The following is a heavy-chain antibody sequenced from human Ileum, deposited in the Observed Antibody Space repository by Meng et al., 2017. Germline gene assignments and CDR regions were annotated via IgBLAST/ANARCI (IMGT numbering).Heavy chain of an antibody. Sequence: VQLQESGPGLVKSSQTLSLTCTVSGGSISSGDYYWSWIRQPPGKGLEWIGYIFDTGPPSYSPPPRSRLSISMDTSKNQFSLRLTSVSAADTAVYYCAASLDGNRFDPWGQGTLVTVSS. CDR1: GGSISSGDYY. CDR3: AASLDGNRFDP. D-gene: IGHD1-26*01. V-gene: IGHV4-30-4*01. CDR2: IFDTGPP. J-gene: IGHJ5*02.